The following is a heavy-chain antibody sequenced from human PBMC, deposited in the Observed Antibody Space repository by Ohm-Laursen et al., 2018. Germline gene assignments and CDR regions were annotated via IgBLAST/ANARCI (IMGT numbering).Heavy chain of an antibody. CDR3: ARERMTHYYYYGMDV. CDR2: INPNSGGT. Sequence: ASVKVSCKASGYTFTGYYMHWVRQAPGQGLEWMGWINPNSGGTNYAQKFQGRVTMTRDTSISTAYMELSRLRSDDTAVYYCARERMTHYYYYGMDVWGQETTVTVSS. J-gene: IGHJ6*02. V-gene: IGHV1-2*02. D-gene: IGHD2/OR15-2a*01. CDR1: GYTFTGYY.